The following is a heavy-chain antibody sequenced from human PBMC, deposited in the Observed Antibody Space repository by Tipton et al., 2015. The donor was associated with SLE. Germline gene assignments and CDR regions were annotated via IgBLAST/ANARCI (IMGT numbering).Heavy chain of an antibody. V-gene: IGHV3-74*01. CDR3: GTASSDYGMDV. D-gene: IGHD3-22*01. Sequence: SLRLSCAASGFTFNTYWMHWVRQGPGKGLVWASRIYSDGSSTNYADSVKGRFTISRDNAENMLYLEMNSLRAEDTAVYYCGTASSDYGMDVWGQGTTVTVSS. J-gene: IGHJ6*02. CDR1: GFTFNTYW. CDR2: IYSDGSST.